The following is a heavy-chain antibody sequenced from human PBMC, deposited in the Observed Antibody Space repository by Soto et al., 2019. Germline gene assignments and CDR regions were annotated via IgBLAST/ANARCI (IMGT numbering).Heavy chain of an antibody. D-gene: IGHD3-3*01. CDR3: ARGSYDFWSGYYSAPHPNWFDP. V-gene: IGHV1-69*01. Sequence: SVKVSCKASGGTFSSYAISWVRQAPGQGLEWKGGIIPIFGTANYAQKFQGRVTITADESTSTAYMELSSLRSEDTAVYYCARGSYDFWSGYYSAPHPNWFDPWGQGTLVTVSS. CDR2: IIPIFGTA. CDR1: GGTFSSYA. J-gene: IGHJ5*02.